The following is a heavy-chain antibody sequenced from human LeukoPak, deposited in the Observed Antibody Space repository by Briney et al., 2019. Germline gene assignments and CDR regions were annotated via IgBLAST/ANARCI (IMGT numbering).Heavy chain of an antibody. V-gene: IGHV3-30*18. Sequence: GGSLRLSCAASGFTFSSYGMHWVRQAPGKGLEWVAVISYDGSNKYYADSVKGRFTISRDNSKNTLYLQMNSLRAEDTAVYYCAKEDSSGAYFDYWGQGSLVTVSS. CDR2: ISYDGSNK. CDR3: AKEDSSGAYFDY. CDR1: GFTFSSYG. D-gene: IGHD3-22*01. J-gene: IGHJ4*02.